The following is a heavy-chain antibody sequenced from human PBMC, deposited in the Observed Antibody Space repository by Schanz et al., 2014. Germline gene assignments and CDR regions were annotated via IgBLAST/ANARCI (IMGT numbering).Heavy chain of an antibody. D-gene: IGHD6-13*01. Sequence: EVRLVESGGGLVQPGGSLRLSCAASGFTFSSYAMSWVRQAPGKGLEWVSALSGSGGSTYYADSVKGRFTISRDNAKNSLYLQMNSLRAEDTAVYYCAREQIMAAAGLVDYWGHGTLVTVSS. CDR1: GFTFSSYA. CDR2: LSGSGGST. J-gene: IGHJ4*01. CDR3: AREQIMAAAGLVDY. V-gene: IGHV3-23*04.